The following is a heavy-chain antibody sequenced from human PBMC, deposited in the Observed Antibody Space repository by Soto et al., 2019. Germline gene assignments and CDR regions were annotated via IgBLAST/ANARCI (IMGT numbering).Heavy chain of an antibody. CDR2: IYYSGST. Sequence: SETLSLTCTVSGGSISSSSYYWGWIRQPPGKGLEWIGSIYYSGSTYYNPSLKSRVTISVDTSKNQFSLKLSSVTAADTAVYYCGGLLRINDAFDIWGQGTMVTVSS. D-gene: IGHD2-15*01. V-gene: IGHV4-39*01. CDR1: GGSISSSSYY. CDR3: GGLLRINDAFDI. J-gene: IGHJ3*02.